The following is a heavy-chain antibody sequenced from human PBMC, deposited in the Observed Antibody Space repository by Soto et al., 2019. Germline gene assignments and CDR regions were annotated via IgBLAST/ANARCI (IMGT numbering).Heavy chain of an antibody. CDR1: GYTFTSYD. Sequence: ASVKVSCKASGYTFTSYDINWVRQATGQGLEWMGWMNPNSGNTGYAQKFQGRVTMTRNTSISTAYMELSSLRSEDTAVYYCARGFHGDYVDDYWGQGTLVTVSS. CDR3: ARGFHGDYVDDY. D-gene: IGHD4-17*01. V-gene: IGHV1-8*01. CDR2: MNPNSGNT. J-gene: IGHJ4*02.